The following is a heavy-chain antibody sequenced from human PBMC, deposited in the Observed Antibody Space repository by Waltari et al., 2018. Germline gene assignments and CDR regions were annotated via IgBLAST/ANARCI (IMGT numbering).Heavy chain of an antibody. CDR3: ATYIGASLGTAAFDV. J-gene: IGHJ3*01. Sequence: QFQLQESGQGLVKPSEPLSLACSVSGVSITSARHYWGWIRQPPGQGLEWIATLSYSGATYSSPSLKSRVTISRDTSKNQVSLQLGSVTAADTAVYYCATYIGASLGTAAFDVWGQGTMVTVSS. D-gene: IGHD5-12*01. CDR2: LSYSGAT. CDR1: GVSITSARHY. V-gene: IGHV4-39*01.